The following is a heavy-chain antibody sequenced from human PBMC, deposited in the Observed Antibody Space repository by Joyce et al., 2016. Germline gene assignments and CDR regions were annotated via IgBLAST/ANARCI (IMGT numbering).Heavy chain of an antibody. V-gene: IGHV3-15*01. CDR2: IKSKTSGETT. CDR1: GFTFNVAW. D-gene: IGHD3-10*01. Sequence: VQVAEYGGGLVKPGGSLSLSCAASGFTFNVAWMTWVRQAPGKGLEWVGRIKSKTSGETTEYAAPVKGRFTISRDDSKNTVSLQMNGLRTEDTAVYFCAADVAEVGFGELDHWGQGTLVTVSS. CDR3: AADVAEVGFGELDH. J-gene: IGHJ4*02.